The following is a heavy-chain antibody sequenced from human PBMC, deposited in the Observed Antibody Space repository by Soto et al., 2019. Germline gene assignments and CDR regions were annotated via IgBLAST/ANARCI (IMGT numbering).Heavy chain of an antibody. D-gene: IGHD2-15*01. CDR2: ISSSSSTI. J-gene: IGHJ6*03. V-gene: IGHV3-48*01. CDR3: ARDRLPPPDYCSGGSCYSGYYYYYMDV. Sequence: GGSLRLSCAASGFTFSSYSMNWVRQAPGKGLEWVSYISSSSSTIYYADSVKGRFTISRDNAKNSLYLQMNSLRAEDTAVYYCARDRLPPPDYCSGGSCYSGYYYYYMDVWGKGTTVTVSS. CDR1: GFTFSSYS.